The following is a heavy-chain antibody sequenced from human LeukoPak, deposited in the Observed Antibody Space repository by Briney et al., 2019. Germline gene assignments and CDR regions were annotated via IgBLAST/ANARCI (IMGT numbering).Heavy chain of an antibody. D-gene: IGHD2-15*01. V-gene: IGHV1-18*01. CDR3: AREGSSYCSGDSCYGDAFDM. J-gene: IGHJ3*02. CDR1: GYTFTNYG. Sequence: GASVKLSCTASGYTFTNYGISWVRQAPGQGLEWIGWINSYNGNTKYAQKLQGRVTMTTDTSTSTVYIELRSLRSDDTAVYYCAREGSSYCSGDSCYGDAFDMWGQGTMVTVSS. CDR2: INSYNGNT.